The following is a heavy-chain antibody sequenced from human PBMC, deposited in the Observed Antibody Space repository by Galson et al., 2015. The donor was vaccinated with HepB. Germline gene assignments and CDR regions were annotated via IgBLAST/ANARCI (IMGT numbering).Heavy chain of an antibody. CDR1: GFTFSSYS. D-gene: IGHD6-6*01. CDR2: ISSSSSYI. J-gene: IGHJ5*02. V-gene: IGHV3-21*01. CDR3: ARGLRGPEYSSS. Sequence: SLRLSCAVSGFTFSSYSMNWVRQAPGKGLEWVSSISSSSSYIYYADSMKGRFTISRDNAKNSLYLQMNSLRAEDTAVYYCARGLRGPEYSSSWGQGTLVTVSS.